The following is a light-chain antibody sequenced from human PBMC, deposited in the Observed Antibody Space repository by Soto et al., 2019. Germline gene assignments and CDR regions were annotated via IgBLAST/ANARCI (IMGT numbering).Light chain of an antibody. CDR1: SSDVGGYNY. J-gene: IGLJ2*01. Sequence: QPVLTQPPSASGSPGQSVTISCTGTSSDVGGYNYVSWYQQHPGKAPKVMIYEVSNRPSGVPDRFSGSKSGNTASLTVSGLQAEDEADYYCSSYTGSNLVFGGGTKVTVL. CDR2: EVS. V-gene: IGLV2-8*01. CDR3: SSYTGSNLV.